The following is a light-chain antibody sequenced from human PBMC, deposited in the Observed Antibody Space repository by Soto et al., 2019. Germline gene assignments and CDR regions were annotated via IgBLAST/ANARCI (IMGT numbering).Light chain of an antibody. V-gene: IGLV2-23*01. Sequence: QSALTQPASVSGSPGQSITISCTGTSSDVGSYNLVSWYQQHPGKAPKLMIYEGSKRPSGLSNRFSGSKSGNTASLTISGLQAEDEADYYCCSYARSSTLLFGGGTKLTVL. CDR1: SSDVGSYNL. CDR2: EGS. J-gene: IGLJ2*01. CDR3: CSYARSSTLL.